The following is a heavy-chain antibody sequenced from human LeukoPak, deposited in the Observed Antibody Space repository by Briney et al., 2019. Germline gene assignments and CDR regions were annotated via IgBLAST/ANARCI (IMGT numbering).Heavy chain of an antibody. CDR2: ITSSSSIM. J-gene: IGHJ4*02. D-gene: IGHD5-18*01. CDR1: GFTFSSYT. Sequence: PGGSLRLSCAASGFTFSSYTMNWVRQVPGKELEWVSYITSSSSIMSYADSVKGRFTISRDNARNSLFLQMNSLRDEDTAVYYCARYSYGSLDYWGQGTLVTVSS. CDR3: ARYSYGSLDY. V-gene: IGHV3-48*02.